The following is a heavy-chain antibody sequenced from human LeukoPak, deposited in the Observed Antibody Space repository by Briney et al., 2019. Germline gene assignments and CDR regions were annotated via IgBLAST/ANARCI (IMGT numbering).Heavy chain of an antibody. CDR3: AELGITMIGGV. J-gene: IGHJ6*04. D-gene: IGHD3-10*02. CDR2: ISSSSSTI. Sequence: GGSLRLSCAASGFTFSSYSMNWVRQATGKGLEWVSYISSSSSTIYYADSVRGRFTISRDNAKNSLYLQMTSLRAEDTAVYYCAELGITMIGGVWGKGTTVTVSS. V-gene: IGHV3-48*01. CDR1: GFTFSSYS.